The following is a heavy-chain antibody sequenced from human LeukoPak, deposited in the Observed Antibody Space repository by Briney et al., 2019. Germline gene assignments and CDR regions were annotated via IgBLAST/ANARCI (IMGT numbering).Heavy chain of an antibody. Sequence: ASVKVSCKASGYTFTSYGISWVRQAPGQGLEWMGWISAYNGNTNYAQKLQGRITMTTDTSTITAYMELRSLRSDDTAVYYCARDLGVAVAGLGGYWGQGTLVTVSS. CDR3: ARDLGVAVAGLGGY. J-gene: IGHJ4*02. CDR1: GYTFTSYG. D-gene: IGHD6-19*01. CDR2: ISAYNGNT. V-gene: IGHV1-18*04.